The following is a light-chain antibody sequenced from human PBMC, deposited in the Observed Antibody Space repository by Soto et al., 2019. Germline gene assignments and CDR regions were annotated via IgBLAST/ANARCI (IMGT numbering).Light chain of an antibody. CDR1: SSDVGDYKF. CDR2: EVS. J-gene: IGLJ2*01. V-gene: IGLV2-8*01. CDR3: SSYAGNNNVV. Sequence: QSALTQPPSASGSPGQSVTISCTGTSSDVGDYKFVSWYQQHPGKAPKLLIYEVSGRPSGVPDRFSGSKSGNTASLTVSGLQAEDEADYYCSSYAGNNNVVFGGGTKLTVL.